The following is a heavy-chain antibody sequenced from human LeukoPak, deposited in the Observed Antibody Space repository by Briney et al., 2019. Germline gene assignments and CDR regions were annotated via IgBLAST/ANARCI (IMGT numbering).Heavy chain of an antibody. Sequence: GPSVKVSCKASGYTFSGYYMHWVRQAPGQWLEWMGWINPNSGGTNYAQKIQGRVTMTRDTSISTAYRELSRLRSDDTAVYYCARGYPLSTTAAGTYFQHWGQGTLVTVSS. CDR3: ARGYPLSTTAAGTYFQH. J-gene: IGHJ1*01. D-gene: IGHD6-13*01. CDR1: GYTFSGYY. CDR2: INPNSGGT. V-gene: IGHV1-2*02.